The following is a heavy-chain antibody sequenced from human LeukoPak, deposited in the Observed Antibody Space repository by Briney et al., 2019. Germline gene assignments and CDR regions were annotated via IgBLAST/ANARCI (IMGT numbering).Heavy chain of an antibody. CDR2: VYHSGST. Sequence: SETLSLTCTVSGYSISSGYYWGWIRQPPGEGLEWIGNVYHSGSTYYNPSLKSRVTMSVDTSKNQFSLNLTSVTAADTAFYYCARLPNWSYVEDCFDPWGQGTLVTVSS. V-gene: IGHV4-38-2*02. CDR1: GYSISSGYY. J-gene: IGHJ5*02. CDR3: ARLPNWSYVEDCFDP. D-gene: IGHD3-16*01.